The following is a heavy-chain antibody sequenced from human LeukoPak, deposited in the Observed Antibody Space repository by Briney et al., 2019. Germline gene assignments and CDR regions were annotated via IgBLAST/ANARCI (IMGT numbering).Heavy chain of an antibody. CDR2: INHSGST. CDR3: ARAHFSSGHYSN. CDR1: GGSFSGYY. V-gene: IGHV4-34*01. D-gene: IGHD3-22*01. Sequence: SETLSLTCAVYGGSFSGYYWSWIRQPPGKGLEWIGEINHSGSTNYNPSLKSRVTISVDTSKNQFSLKLSSVTAADTAVYYCARAHFSSGHYSNWGQGTLVTVSS. J-gene: IGHJ4*02.